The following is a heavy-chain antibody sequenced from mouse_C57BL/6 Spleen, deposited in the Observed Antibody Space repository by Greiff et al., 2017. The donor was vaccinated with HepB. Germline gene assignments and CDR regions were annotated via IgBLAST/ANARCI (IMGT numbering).Heavy chain of an antibody. CDR2: INPNYGTT. D-gene: IGHD2-5*01. CDR3: ARQVFPYYSNYAFAY. Sequence: EVQRVESGPELVKPGASVKISCKASGYSFTDYNMNWVKQSNGKSLEWIGVINPNYGTTSYNQKFKGKATLTVDQSSSTAYMQLNSLTSEDSAVYYCARQVFPYYSNYAFAYWGQGTLVTVSA. CDR1: GYSFTDYN. V-gene: IGHV1-39*01. J-gene: IGHJ3*01.